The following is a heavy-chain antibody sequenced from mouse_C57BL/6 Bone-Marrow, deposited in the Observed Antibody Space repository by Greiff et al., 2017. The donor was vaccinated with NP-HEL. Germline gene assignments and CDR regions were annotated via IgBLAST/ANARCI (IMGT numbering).Heavy chain of an antibody. CDR1: GYSITSGYY. CDR3: AREGGLRRYFDV. CDR2: ISYDGSN. Sequence: EVQLVESGPGLVKPSQSLSLTCSVTGYSITSGYYWNWIRQFPGNKLEWMGYISYDGSNNYNPSLKNRISITRDTSKNQFFLKLNSVTTEDTATYYCAREGGLRRYFDVWGTGTTVTVSS. D-gene: IGHD2-4*01. V-gene: IGHV3-6*01. J-gene: IGHJ1*03.